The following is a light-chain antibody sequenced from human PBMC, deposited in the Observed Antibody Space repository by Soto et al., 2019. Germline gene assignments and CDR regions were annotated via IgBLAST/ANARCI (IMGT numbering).Light chain of an antibody. J-gene: IGLJ1*01. V-gene: IGLV2-14*01. CDR1: SSDVGGYKY. CDR2: DVS. CDR3: SSYTSSSTGV. Sequence: QSALTQPASVSGSPGQSITISCTGTSSDVGGYKYVSWYQQHPGKAPKLMIYDVSNRPSGVSNRFSASKSGNTASLTISGLQAEDEADYYCSSYTSSSTGVFGTGTQLTVL.